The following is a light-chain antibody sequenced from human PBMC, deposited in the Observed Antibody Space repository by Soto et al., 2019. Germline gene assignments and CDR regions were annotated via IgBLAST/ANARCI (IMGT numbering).Light chain of an antibody. V-gene: IGKV1-5*03. CDR1: QSISSW. CDR3: QQYSNYTPRT. CDR2: KAS. J-gene: IGKJ1*01. Sequence: DIQMTQSPSTLSASVGDRVTITCRASQSISSWLAWYQQKPGKAPKILIYKASSLESGVPSRFSGSGSGTEFTLTISSLQPDDFATYYCQQYSNYTPRTFGQGTKVAIK.